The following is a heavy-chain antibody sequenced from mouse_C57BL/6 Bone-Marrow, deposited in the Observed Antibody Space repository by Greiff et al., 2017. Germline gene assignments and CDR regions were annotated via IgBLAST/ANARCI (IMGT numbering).Heavy chain of an antibody. V-gene: IGHV5-9*01. D-gene: IGHD1-3*01. Sequence: EVKLQESGGGLVKPGGSLKLSCAASGFTFSSYTMSWVRQTPEQRLEWVATISGGGGNTYYPDSVKGRFTISRDNAKNTLYLQMSSLRSEDTALYYCASPLSSGDAMDYWGQGTSVTVSS. CDR2: ISGGGGNT. J-gene: IGHJ4*01. CDR3: ASPLSSGDAMDY. CDR1: GFTFSSYT.